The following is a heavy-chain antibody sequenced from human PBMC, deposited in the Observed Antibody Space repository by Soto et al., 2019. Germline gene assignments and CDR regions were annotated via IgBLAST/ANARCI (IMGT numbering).Heavy chain of an antibody. Sequence: EVQLVESGGGVVQPGGSLRLSCAASGFTFRNYDMHWVRQGTGKGLEGVSGISAAGDPDYADSVEGRFTISRENAQNSFFLQMTSLRAGDTAVYYCARTDRDFYGLDVWGQGTTVIVSS. CDR2: ISAAGDP. CDR3: ARTDRDFYGLDV. J-gene: IGHJ6*02. V-gene: IGHV3-13*05. CDR1: GFTFRNYD.